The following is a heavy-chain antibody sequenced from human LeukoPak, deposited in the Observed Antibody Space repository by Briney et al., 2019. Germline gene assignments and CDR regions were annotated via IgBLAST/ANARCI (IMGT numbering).Heavy chain of an antibody. V-gene: IGHV3-23*01. CDR2: ISGSGGST. CDR1: GFTVSSNY. D-gene: IGHD5-18*01. J-gene: IGHJ4*02. CDR3: AKGSGYSHPPYYFDY. Sequence: GGSLRLSCAASGFTVSSNYMSWVRQAPGKGLEWVSAISGSGGSTYYADSVKGRFTISRDNSKNTLYLQMNSLRAEDTAVYYCAKGSGYSHPPYYFDYWGQGTLVTVSS.